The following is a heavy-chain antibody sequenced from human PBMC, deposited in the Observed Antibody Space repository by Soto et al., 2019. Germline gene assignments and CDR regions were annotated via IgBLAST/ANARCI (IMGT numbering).Heavy chain of an antibody. CDR1: GFPFSDYG. CDR3: ALTFYTGSASPEALGP. D-gene: IGHD3-10*01. V-gene: IGHV3-30*03. Sequence: QVQLVESGGGVVHPGRSLRLSCAASGFPFSDYGMQWVRQAPGKGLEWVALISYDGSNKTYAGSVQGRFAISRDTSTNTVYLQMDTLKPEDTAIYYCALTFYTGSASPEALGPWGQGTMVIVSS. J-gene: IGHJ5*02. CDR2: ISYDGSNK.